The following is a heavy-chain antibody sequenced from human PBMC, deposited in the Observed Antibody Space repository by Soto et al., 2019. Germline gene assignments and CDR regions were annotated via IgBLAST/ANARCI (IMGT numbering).Heavy chain of an antibody. CDR2: VSGSGRTT. V-gene: IGHV3-23*01. Sequence: EVQLLESGGGLVQPGGSLRLSCAASGFTFSSYGMNWVRQAPGKGLEWVSVVSGSGRTTYYADSVKGRFTISRDNSKNTLYLQKDSLRVEDTAVYHCAKVGAVYGSGKGQAFDIWGQGTMVTVSS. CDR1: GFTFSSYG. J-gene: IGHJ3*02. CDR3: AKVGAVYGSGKGQAFDI. D-gene: IGHD3-10*01.